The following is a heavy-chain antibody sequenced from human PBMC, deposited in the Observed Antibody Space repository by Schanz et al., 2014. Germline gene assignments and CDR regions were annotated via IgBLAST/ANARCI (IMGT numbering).Heavy chain of an antibody. CDR1: GFTFSSYA. Sequence: EVQLLESGGGLVQPGRSLRLSCAVSGFTFSSYAMSWVRQAPGKGLEWVSAISGSGGSTYYADSVKGRFTISRDNSKNTLYLQMNSLRAEDTAVYYCRLWFGELYYGMDVWGQGTTVTVSS. J-gene: IGHJ6*02. CDR2: ISGSGGST. D-gene: IGHD3-10*01. CDR3: RLWFGELYYGMDV. V-gene: IGHV3-23*01.